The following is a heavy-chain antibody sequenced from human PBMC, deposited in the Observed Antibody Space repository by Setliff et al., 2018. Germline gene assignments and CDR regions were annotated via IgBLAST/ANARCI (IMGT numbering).Heavy chain of an antibody. J-gene: IGHJ4*02. V-gene: IGHV1-2*02. D-gene: IGHD6-13*01. CDR2: INLNSGGT. CDR1: GYTFTNHY. Sequence: ASVKVSCKTSGYTFTNHYMPWVRQAPGQGLEWMGWINLNSGGTNYAQKFQDRVTMTRDTSSTTAYMELSRLRSDDSARYYCARGRIGSTWTGDYWGPGTLVTVSS. CDR3: ARGRIGSTWTGDY.